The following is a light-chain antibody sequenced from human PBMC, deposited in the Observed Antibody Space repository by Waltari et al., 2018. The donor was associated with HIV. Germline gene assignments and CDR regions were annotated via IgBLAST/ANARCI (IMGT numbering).Light chain of an antibody. CDR1: GSNIGTYS. V-gene: IGLV1-47*01. CDR2: MND. J-gene: IGLJ2*01. CDR3: AVWDDSLGGAV. Sequence: QSVVPQPPSASGTPGQRVTISCSGSGSNIGTYSVNWYQHFPGTAPKLLIYMNDQRPSGVPGRFSGSQSGTSASLVISGLQYDDEADYYCAVWDDSLGGAVFGGGTKLTVL.